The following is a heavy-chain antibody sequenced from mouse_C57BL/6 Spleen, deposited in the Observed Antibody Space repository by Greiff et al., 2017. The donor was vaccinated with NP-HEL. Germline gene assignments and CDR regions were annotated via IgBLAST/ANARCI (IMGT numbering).Heavy chain of an antibody. Sequence: EVQLQQSGPELVKPGASVKMSCKASGYTFTDYYMHWVKQSPGKSLEWIGYINPNNGGTSYNQKFKGKATLTVNKSSSTAYMELRSLTSEDSAVYYGAREGVCCYGSSPYWDFDGWGTGTTVTVSS. J-gene: IGHJ1*03. CDR3: AREGVCCYGSSPYWDFDG. D-gene: IGHD1-1*01. V-gene: IGHV1-22*01. CDR1: GYTFTDYY. CDR2: INPNNGGT.